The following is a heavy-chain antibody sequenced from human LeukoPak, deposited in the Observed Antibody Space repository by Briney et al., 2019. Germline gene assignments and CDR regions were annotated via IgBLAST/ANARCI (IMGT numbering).Heavy chain of an antibody. CDR1: GGSFSGYY. Sequence: SETLSLTCAVYGGSFSGYYWSWIRQPPGKGLEWIGEISHSGSTNYNPSLKSRVTISVYTSKNQFSLKLSSVTAADTAVYYCSRGTLSLRRLNAFDIWGQGTLVTVSS. D-gene: IGHD4-17*01. J-gene: IGHJ3*02. V-gene: IGHV4-34*01. CDR3: SRGTLSLRRLNAFDI. CDR2: ISHSGST.